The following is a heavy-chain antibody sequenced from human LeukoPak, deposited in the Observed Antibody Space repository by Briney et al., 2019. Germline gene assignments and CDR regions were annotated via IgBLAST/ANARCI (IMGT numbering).Heavy chain of an antibody. CDR2: ISGSGGNT. J-gene: IGHJ1*01. D-gene: IGHD6-6*01. Sequence: GGSLRLSCAASGFTFSTNAMSWVRQAPGKGLEWVSAISGSGGNTYYADSVKGRFTISRDNSKNTLYLQISSLRAEDTAVYYCAKDRVAARPEYFQHWGQGTLVTVSS. V-gene: IGHV3-23*01. CDR1: GFTFSTNA. CDR3: AKDRVAARPEYFQH.